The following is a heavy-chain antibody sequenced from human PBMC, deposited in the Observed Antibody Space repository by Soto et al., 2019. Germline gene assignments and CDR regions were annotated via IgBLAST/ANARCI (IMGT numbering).Heavy chain of an antibody. V-gene: IGHV3-21*01. CDR2: ISSSSSYI. J-gene: IGHJ5*02. CDR3: ARARAGIMVVVPAAINWFDP. Sequence: GGSLRLSCAASGFTFSSYSMNWVRQAPGKGLEWVSSISSSSSYIYYADSVKGRCTISRDNAKNSLYLQMNSLRAEDTAVYYCARARAGIMVVVPAAINWFDPWGQGTLVTVSS. CDR1: GFTFSSYS. D-gene: IGHD2-2*01.